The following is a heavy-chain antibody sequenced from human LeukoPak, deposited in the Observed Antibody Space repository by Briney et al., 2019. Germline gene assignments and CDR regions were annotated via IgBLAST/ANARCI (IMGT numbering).Heavy chain of an antibody. Sequence: GGSLRLSCAASGFTFSSYAMSWVRHAPGKGLEWVSAISGSGGSTYYADSVRGRFTISRGNSKNTLYLQMNSLRAEDTAVYYCAKHFYGSGSYYWAFDIWGQGTMVTVSS. CDR2: ISGSGGST. CDR1: GFTFSSYA. V-gene: IGHV3-23*01. D-gene: IGHD3-10*01. J-gene: IGHJ3*02. CDR3: AKHFYGSGSYYWAFDI.